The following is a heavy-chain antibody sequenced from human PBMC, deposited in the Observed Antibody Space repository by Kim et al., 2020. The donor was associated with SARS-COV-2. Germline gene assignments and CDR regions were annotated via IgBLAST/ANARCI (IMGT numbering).Heavy chain of an antibody. V-gene: IGHV1-69*04. D-gene: IGHD6-19*01. CDR3: ARDRTGAQWLVKYYFDY. J-gene: IGHJ4*02. Sequence: SVKVSCKSSGGTFSSYAISWVRQAPGQGLEWMGRIIPILGIANYAQKFRGRVTITADKSTSTAYMELSSLRSEDTAVYYCARDRTGAQWLVKYYFDYWGQGTLVTVSS. CDR2: IIPILGIA. CDR1: GGTFSSYA.